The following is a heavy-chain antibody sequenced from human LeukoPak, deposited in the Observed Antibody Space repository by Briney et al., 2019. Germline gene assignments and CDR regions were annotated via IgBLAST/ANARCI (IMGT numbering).Heavy chain of an antibody. V-gene: IGHV1-8*03. CDR1: GYTFTGYD. J-gene: IGHJ4*02. CDR2: MNPNSGNT. Sequence: VASVKVSCKASGYTFTGYDMNWVRQATGQGLEWMGWMNPNSGNTGYAQKFQGRVTITRNTSISTAYMELGSLRSEDTAVYYCARGRSPFDYWGQGTLVTVSS. CDR3: ARGRSPFDY.